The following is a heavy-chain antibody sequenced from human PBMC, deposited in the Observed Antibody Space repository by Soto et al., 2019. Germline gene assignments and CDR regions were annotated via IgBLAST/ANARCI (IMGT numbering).Heavy chain of an antibody. D-gene: IGHD3-3*01. CDR2: MNPNSGNT. J-gene: IGHJ6*02. CDR1: GYTFTSYD. CDR3: ASSHLDFWSGYYLGWGYYYGMDV. V-gene: IGHV1-8*01. Sequence: ASVKVSCKASGYTFTSYDINWVRQATGQGLEWMGWMNPNSGNTGYAQKFQGRVTMTRNTSISTAYMELSSLRPEDTAVYYCASSHLDFWSGYYLGWGYYYGMDVWGQGTTVTVSS.